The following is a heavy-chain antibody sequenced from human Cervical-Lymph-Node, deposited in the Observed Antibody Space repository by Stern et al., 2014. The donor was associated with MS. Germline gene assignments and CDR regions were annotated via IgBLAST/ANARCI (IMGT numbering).Heavy chain of an antibody. CDR1: GYTFIDYY. CDR3: ARGTSILSRVDP. D-gene: IGHD6-6*01. J-gene: IGHJ5*02. Sequence: QVHLVESGAEVKKPGASVKVSCKASGYTFIDYYIHWVRQAPGQGLEWMGWINPYSGGTSYTQKFQGRVTMTRDTSITTAYMELSRLRSDDTAVYYCARGTSILSRVDPWGQGTLVTVSS. V-gene: IGHV1-2*02. CDR2: INPYSGGT.